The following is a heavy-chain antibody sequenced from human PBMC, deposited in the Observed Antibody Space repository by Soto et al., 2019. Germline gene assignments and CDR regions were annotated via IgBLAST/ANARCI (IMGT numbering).Heavy chain of an antibody. J-gene: IGHJ4*02. V-gene: IGHV1-2*02. CDR3: ARKAVGATETFDY. CDR1: GYTFTGYY. Sequence: SVKVSCKASGYTFTGYYMHWVRQAPGQGLEWMGWINPNSGGTNYAQKFQDRVTMTRDTSISTAYMELSRLRSDDTAVYYCARKAVGATETFDYWGQGTLVTVSS. D-gene: IGHD1-26*01. CDR2: INPNSGGT.